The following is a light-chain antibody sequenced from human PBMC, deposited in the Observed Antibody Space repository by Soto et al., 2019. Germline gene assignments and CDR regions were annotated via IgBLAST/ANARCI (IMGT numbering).Light chain of an antibody. CDR1: SSDVGGYNY. J-gene: IGLJ1*01. V-gene: IGLV2-14*01. CDR3: SSYTSSSTRGV. CDR2: DVS. Sequence: QSALTQPASVSGSPGQSITISCTGTSSDVGGYNYVSWYQQHPGKAPKLMIYDVSNRPSGVSNRFSGSKSGNTASLTISGLQAEHEADYYCSSYTSSSTRGVFGTGTKLTVL.